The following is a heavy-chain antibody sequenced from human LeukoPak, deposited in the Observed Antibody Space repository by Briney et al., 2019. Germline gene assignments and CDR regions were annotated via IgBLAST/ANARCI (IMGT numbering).Heavy chain of an antibody. CDR2: ISSSSSYI. D-gene: IGHD2-15*01. Sequence: PGGSLRLSCAASGFTFSSYSMNWVRQAPGKGLEWVSSISSSSSYIYYADSVKGRFTISRDNVKNSLYLQMNSLRAEGTAVYYCARDSSPPLLRPKGFDYWGQGTLVTVSS. J-gene: IGHJ4*02. V-gene: IGHV3-21*01. CDR1: GFTFSSYS. CDR3: ARDSSPPLLRPKGFDY.